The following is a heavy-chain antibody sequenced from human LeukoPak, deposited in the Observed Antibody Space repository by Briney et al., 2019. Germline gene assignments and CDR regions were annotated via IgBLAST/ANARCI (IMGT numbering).Heavy chain of an antibody. CDR3: TREVEFRSYYYYYYMDV. CDR2: IRSKAYGGTT. CDR1: GFSFSYHG. D-gene: IGHD3-10*01. Sequence: PGGTLRLSCAASGFSFSYHGMSWFRQAPGKGLEWVGFIRSKAYGGTTEYAASVKGRFTISRDDSKSIAYLQMNSLKTEDTAVYYCTREVEFRSYYYYYYMDVWGKGTTVTVSS. V-gene: IGHV3-49*03. J-gene: IGHJ6*03.